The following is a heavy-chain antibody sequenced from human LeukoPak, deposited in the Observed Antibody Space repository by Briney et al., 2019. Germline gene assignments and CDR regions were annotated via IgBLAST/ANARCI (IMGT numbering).Heavy chain of an antibody. D-gene: IGHD3-16*01. J-gene: IGHJ4*02. CDR3: AKDRGFMITFGGVFFDY. Sequence: GGSLRLSCAASGFDFSRYGMGWVRQAPGKGLEWVAFIRYDGSNKYYADSVKGRFTISRDNSKNTLSVLMNSLRAEDTAVYFCAKDRGFMITFGGVFFDYWGQGSLVTVSS. CDR2: IRYDGSNK. V-gene: IGHV3-30*02. CDR1: GFDFSRYG.